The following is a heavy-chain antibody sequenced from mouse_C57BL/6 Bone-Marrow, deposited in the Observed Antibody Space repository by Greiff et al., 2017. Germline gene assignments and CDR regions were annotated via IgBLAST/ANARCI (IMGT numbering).Heavy chain of an antibody. D-gene: IGHD2-2*01. V-gene: IGHV3-6*01. CDR2: ISDDGSN. J-gene: IGHJ3*01. CDR3: ARDGYGMAY. CDR1: GYSITSGYY. Sequence: EVKLVESGPGLVKPSQSLSLTCSVTGYSITSGYYWNWIRQFPGNKLEWMGYISDDGSNNYNTSLKNRISITRDPSKHQFFLKLNSVTTEDTATYYCARDGYGMAYWGQGTLVTVSA.